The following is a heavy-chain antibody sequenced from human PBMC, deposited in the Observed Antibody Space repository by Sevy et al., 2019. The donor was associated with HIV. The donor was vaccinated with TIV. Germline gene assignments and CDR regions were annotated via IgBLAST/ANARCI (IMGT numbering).Heavy chain of an antibody. J-gene: IGHJ4*02. CDR2: ISYNGRNQ. V-gene: IGHV3-30*04. Sequence: GGSLRLSCAASGFSLSDLAVSWVRQTPGKGLEWLAVISYNGRNQYYEDSVKGRFTISKDDSKNTLYLQLNSLRAEDTAVYYCARFVGYCSGGRCSIIDFWGQGTLVTVSS. CDR3: ARFVGYCSGGRCSIIDF. CDR1: GFSLSDLA. D-gene: IGHD2-15*01.